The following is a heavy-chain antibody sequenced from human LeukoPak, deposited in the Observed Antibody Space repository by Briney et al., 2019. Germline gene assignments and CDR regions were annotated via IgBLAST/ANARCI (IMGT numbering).Heavy chain of an antibody. Sequence: GESLKISCKGSGYRFINYWIGWVRQMPGKGLEWMGIIYPGDSDTRYSPSFQGQVTISADKSISTAYLQWSSLKASDTAMYYCARPHYDFGFDYWGQGTLVTVSS. J-gene: IGHJ4*02. D-gene: IGHD3-3*01. V-gene: IGHV5-51*01. CDR1: GYRFINYW. CDR3: ARPHYDFGFDY. CDR2: IYPGDSDT.